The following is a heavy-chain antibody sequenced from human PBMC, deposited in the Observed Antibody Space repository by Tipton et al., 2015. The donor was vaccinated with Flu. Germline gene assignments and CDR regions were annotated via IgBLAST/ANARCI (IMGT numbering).Heavy chain of an antibody. J-gene: IGHJ3*02. CDR2: IYSGGWI. CDR3: ARNYYGSGRGGLDI. CDR1: GLTVSSSY. Sequence: GSLRLSCAASGLTVSSSYMSWVRQAPGKGLEWVSVIYSGGWISYADSVKGRFTISRDNSKNTLYLQMSSLRAEDTAVYYCARNYYGSGRGGLDIWGQGTMVTVSS. V-gene: IGHV3-53*01. D-gene: IGHD3-10*01.